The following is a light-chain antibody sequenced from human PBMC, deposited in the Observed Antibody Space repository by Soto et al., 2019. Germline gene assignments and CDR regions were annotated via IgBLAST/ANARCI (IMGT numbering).Light chain of an antibody. Sequence: EIVLTQSPGNLSLSPGERVTLSCRASQSVSSNYLAWYQQRPGQAPRLLIYGASSRATGIPDRFSGSGSGTDFTLTISRLEPEDFAVYFCKQYGSSSMYTFGQGTKLEIK. CDR2: GAS. V-gene: IGKV3-20*01. CDR3: KQYGSSSMYT. J-gene: IGKJ2*01. CDR1: QSVSSNY.